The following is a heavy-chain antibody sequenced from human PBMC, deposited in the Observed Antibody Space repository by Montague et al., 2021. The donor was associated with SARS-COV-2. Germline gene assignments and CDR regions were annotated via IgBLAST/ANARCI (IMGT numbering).Heavy chain of an antibody. V-gene: IGHV4-39*01. Sequence: SETLSLTCIVSGGSISSSSYHWGWIRQPPGKGLEWIGTIYYSGSTYYNPSLKSRVTISVDTSKIQFSLKLSSVTAADTAVYYCARFRYYGGNSGFQGLVDYWGQGALVTVSS. CDR2: IYYSGST. D-gene: IGHD4-23*01. CDR1: GGSISSSSYH. CDR3: ARFRYYGGNSGFQGLVDY. J-gene: IGHJ4*02.